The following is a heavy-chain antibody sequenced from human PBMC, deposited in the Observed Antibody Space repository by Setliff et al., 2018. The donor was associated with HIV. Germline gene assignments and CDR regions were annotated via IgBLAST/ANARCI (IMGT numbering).Heavy chain of an antibody. CDR3: ARDAAESGYDSAYYYYYGMDV. CDR2: INHSGST. V-gene: IGHV4-34*01. Sequence: ASETLSLTCAVYGGSFSGFYWNWIRQPPGKGLEWIGEINHSGSTNYNPSLKSRVTISVDTSKNQFSLRLSSVTAADTAVYYCARDAAESGYDSAYYYYYGMDVWGQGTTGTVSS. D-gene: IGHD5-12*01. J-gene: IGHJ6*02. CDR1: GGSFSGFY.